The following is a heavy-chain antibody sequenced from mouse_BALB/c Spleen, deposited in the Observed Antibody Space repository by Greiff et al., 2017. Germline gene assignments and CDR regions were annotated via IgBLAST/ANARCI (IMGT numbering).Heavy chain of an antibody. D-gene: IGHD1-2*01. CDR1: GFTFSDYY. J-gene: IGHJ3*01. CDR2: ISDGGSYT. Sequence: EVNVVESGGGLVKPGGSLKLSCAASGFTFSDYYMYWVRQTPEKRLEWVATISDGGSYTYYPDSVKGRFTISRDNAKNNLYLQMTSLRSEDTAMFYCARSGDGHWFAYWGQGTLVTVSA. V-gene: IGHV5-4*02. CDR3: ARSGDGHWFAY.